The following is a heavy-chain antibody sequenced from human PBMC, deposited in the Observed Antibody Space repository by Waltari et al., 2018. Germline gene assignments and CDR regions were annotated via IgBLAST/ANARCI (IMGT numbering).Heavy chain of an antibody. Sequence: EVQLVESGGGLVQPGGSLRLSCAASGFTFSSYWMSWVRQAPGKGLEWVANIKQDGSEKYYVDSVKGRFTISRDNAKNSLYLQMNSLRAEDTAVYYCARERLEMATIWGRDFDYWGQGTLVTVSS. V-gene: IGHV3-7*01. J-gene: IGHJ4*02. CDR3: ARERLEMATIWGRDFDY. CDR2: IKQDGSEK. D-gene: IGHD3-16*01. CDR1: GFTFSSYW.